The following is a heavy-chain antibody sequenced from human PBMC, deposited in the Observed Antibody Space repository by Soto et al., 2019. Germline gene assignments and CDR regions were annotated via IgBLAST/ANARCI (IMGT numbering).Heavy chain of an antibody. CDR1: GGSISSSSYY. D-gene: IGHD3-22*01. CDR2: IYYSGST. J-gene: IGHJ3*02. Sequence: QLQLQESGPGLVKPSETLSLTCTVSGGSISSSSYYWGWIRQPPGKGLEWIGSIYYSGSTYYNPSLKSRVPISVDTSKKRFSLKLSSVTAADTAVYYCARRLYYYDSSDPEDAFDIWGQGTMVTVSS. V-gene: IGHV4-39*01. CDR3: ARRLYYYDSSDPEDAFDI.